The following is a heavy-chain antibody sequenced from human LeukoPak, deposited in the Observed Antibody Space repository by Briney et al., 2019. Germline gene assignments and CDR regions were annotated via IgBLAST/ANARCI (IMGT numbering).Heavy chain of an antibody. V-gene: IGHV3-7*01. Sequence: GSLRLSCEASGFSMSVYWMSWVRQAPGKGLEWVGNIKPDGSERNYVDSVKGRFTISRDNAKKSLYLQMNSLRAEDTAVYYCARDWGAYYHFFDYWGQGTLVTVSS. J-gene: IGHJ4*02. CDR3: ARDWGAYYHFFDY. CDR2: IKPDGSER. D-gene: IGHD3-22*01. CDR1: GFSMSVYW.